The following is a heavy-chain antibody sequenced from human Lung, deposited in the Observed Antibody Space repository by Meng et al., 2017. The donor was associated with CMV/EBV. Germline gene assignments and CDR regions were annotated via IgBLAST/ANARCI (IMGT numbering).Heavy chain of an antibody. D-gene: IGHD2-2*01. CDR2: IWYDGSNK. CDR1: GFTFSSYG. V-gene: IGHV3-33*06. Sequence: GGSLRLSCAASGFTFSSYGMHWVRQAPGKGLEWVAVIWYDGSNKYYADSVKGRFTISRDNSKNTPYLQMNSLRAEDTAVYYCAKDSNGMDVWGQGTTVTVSS. J-gene: IGHJ6*02. CDR3: AKDSNGMDV.